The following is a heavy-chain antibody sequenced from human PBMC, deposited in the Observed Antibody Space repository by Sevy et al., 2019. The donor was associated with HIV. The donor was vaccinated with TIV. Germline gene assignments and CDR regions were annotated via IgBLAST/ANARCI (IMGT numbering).Heavy chain of an antibody. J-gene: IGHJ3*01. CDR3: ARDKRFLNDAFDV. V-gene: IGHV4-61*02. D-gene: IGHD3-10*01. CDR1: GDSIRSGSYY. Sequence: SETLSLTCTVSGDSIRSGSYYWSWFRQPAGKGLEWIGRIYTSGSPKYNPSLESRVTISADTSKNQFSLELSSVTAADTAIYYCARDKRFLNDAFDVWGQGTMVTV. CDR2: IYTSGSP.